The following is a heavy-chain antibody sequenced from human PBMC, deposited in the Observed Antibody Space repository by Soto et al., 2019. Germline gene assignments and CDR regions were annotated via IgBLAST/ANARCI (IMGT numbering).Heavy chain of an antibody. CDR3: ARDLGVALATLTLDY. CDR2: ITTSSSFR. J-gene: IGHJ4*02. D-gene: IGHD2-15*01. CDR1: GFTFSTYS. V-gene: IGHV3-21*01. Sequence: GGSMRLSCAASGFTFSTYSVNWVRQAPGKGLEWVSDITTSSSFRFYADSVKGRFTISRDDAKNSLYLQMNSLRAEDTGVYYCARDLGVALATLTLDYWGQGTLVTVSS.